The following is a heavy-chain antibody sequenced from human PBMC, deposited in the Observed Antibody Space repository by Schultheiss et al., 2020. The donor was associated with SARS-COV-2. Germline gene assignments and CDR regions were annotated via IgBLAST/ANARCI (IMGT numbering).Heavy chain of an antibody. V-gene: IGHV3-23*01. Sequence: GGSLRLSCAASGFTFSSYAMSWVRQAPGKGLEWVSAISGSGGSTYYADSVKGRFTISRDNSKNTLYLQMNSLRAEDTAVYYCARDPNKYSGYGNDYWGQGTLVTVSS. J-gene: IGHJ4*02. CDR1: GFTFSSYA. CDR3: ARDPNKYSGYGNDY. CDR2: ISGSGGST. D-gene: IGHD5-12*01.